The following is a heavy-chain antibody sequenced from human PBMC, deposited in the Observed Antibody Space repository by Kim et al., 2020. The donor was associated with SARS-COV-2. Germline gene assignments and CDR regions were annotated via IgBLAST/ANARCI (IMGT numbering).Heavy chain of an antibody. J-gene: IGHJ4*02. D-gene: IGHD6-13*01. Sequence: GGSLRLSCAASGFTFSSYGMHWVRQAPGKGLEWVAVIWYDGSNKYYADSVKGRFTISRDNSKNTLYLQMNSLRAEDTAVYYCAKGGIAAAGTWNFYFDYWGQGTLVTVSS. V-gene: IGHV3-33*06. CDR2: IWYDGSNK. CDR1: GFTFSSYG. CDR3: AKGGIAAAGTWNFYFDY.